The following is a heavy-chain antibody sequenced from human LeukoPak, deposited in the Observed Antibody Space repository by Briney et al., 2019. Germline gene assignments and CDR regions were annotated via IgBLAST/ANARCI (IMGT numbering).Heavy chain of an antibody. CDR3: ARDLSATVTTTDHHFDY. J-gene: IGHJ4*02. CDR1: GYTFTSYG. Sequence: ASVKVSXKASGYTFTSYGISWVRQAPGQGLEWMGWISAYNDNTNYAQKLQGRVTMTTDTSTSTAYMELRSLRSDDTAVYYCARDLSATVTTTDHHFDYWGQGTLVTVSS. D-gene: IGHD4-17*01. V-gene: IGHV1-18*01. CDR2: ISAYNDNT.